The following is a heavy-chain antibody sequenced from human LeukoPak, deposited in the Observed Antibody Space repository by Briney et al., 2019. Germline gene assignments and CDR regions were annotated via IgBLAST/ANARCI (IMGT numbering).Heavy chain of an antibody. CDR2: ISYTGSP. V-gene: IGHV4-39*01. D-gene: IGHD3-10*01. CDR3: ARHTCGSFLDY. CDR1: GGSVCRSDDF. J-gene: IGHJ4*02. Sequence: SETLSLTCTVSGGSVCRSDDFWGSVRQPPGKGVECIATISYTGSPQYNPPLKNRVTISVDTSKNQFSLKRNSVTATDTAVYYCARHTCGSFLDYWGQGSLVTVS.